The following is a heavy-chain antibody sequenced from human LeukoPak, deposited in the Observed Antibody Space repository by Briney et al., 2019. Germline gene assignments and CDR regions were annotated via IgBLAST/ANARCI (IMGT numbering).Heavy chain of an antibody. Sequence: GGSLRLSCAASGFTFGNYWMHWVRQAPGKGLVWVSRINSDGSSTNYADSVKGRFTISRDNAKNTLYLQMNNLRAEDTAVYYCARVPYDSSGYRYFDYWGQGTLVTVSS. V-gene: IGHV3-74*01. CDR1: GFTFGNYW. CDR3: ARVPYDSSGYRYFDY. CDR2: INSDGSST. J-gene: IGHJ4*02. D-gene: IGHD3-22*01.